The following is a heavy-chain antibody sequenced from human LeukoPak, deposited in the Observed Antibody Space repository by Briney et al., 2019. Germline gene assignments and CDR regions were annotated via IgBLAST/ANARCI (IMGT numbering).Heavy chain of an antibody. J-gene: IGHJ3*02. CDR3: ACRTTVTTRRAFGI. Sequence: PSETLSLTCAVYGGSFSGYYWSWIRQPPGKGLEWIGEINHSGSTNYNPSLKSRVTISVDTSKNQFSLKLSSVTAADTAVYYCACRTTVTTRRAFGIWGQGTMVTVFS. CDR2: INHSGST. CDR1: GGSFSGYY. V-gene: IGHV4-34*01. D-gene: IGHD4-4*01.